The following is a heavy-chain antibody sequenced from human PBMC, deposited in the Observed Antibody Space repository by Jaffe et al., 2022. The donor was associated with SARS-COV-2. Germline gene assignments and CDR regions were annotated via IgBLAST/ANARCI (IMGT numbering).Heavy chain of an antibody. J-gene: IGHJ6*02. V-gene: IGHV3-33*01. CDR3: ARDSDDYKSYYYGMDV. Sequence: QVQLVESGGGVVQPGRSLRLSCAASGFTFSSYGMHWVRQAPGKGLEWVAVIWYDGSNKYYADSVKGRFTISRDNSKNTLYLQMNSLRAEDTAVYYCARDSDDYKSYYYGMDVWGQGTTVTVSS. CDR1: GFTFSSYG. CDR2: IWYDGSNK. D-gene: IGHD4-4*01.